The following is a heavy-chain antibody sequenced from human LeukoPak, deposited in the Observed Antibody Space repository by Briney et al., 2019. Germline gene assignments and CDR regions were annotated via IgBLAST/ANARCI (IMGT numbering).Heavy chain of an antibody. V-gene: IGHV4-59*12. CDR3: ARGSGYYDFWSGLVYYYYMDV. J-gene: IGHJ6*03. CDR2: IYYSGST. Sequence: PSETLSLTCTVSGGSISSYYWSWIRQPPGKGLEWIGSIYYSGSTYYNPSLKSRVTISVDTSKNQFSLKLSSVTAADTAVYYCARGSGYYDFWSGLVYYYYMDVWGKGTTVTVSS. D-gene: IGHD3-3*01. CDR1: GGSISSYY.